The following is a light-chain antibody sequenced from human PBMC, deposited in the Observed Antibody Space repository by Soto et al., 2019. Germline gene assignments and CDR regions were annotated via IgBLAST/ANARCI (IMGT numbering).Light chain of an antibody. CDR2: EVT. V-gene: IGLV2-8*01. CDR3: NSYVGSNKYV. CDR1: ASDIGRYNY. J-gene: IGLJ1*01. Sequence: QSVLTQPPSASGSPGQSVTISCIGTASDIGRYNYVSWYQHHPGKAPKLIIYEVTKRPSGVPDRFSGSKSGNTASLTVSWLQADDEADYYCNSYVGSNKYVFGTGTKLTVL.